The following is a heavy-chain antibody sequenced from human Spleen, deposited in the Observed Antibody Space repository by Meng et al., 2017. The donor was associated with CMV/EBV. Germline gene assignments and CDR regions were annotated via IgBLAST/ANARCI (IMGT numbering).Heavy chain of an antibody. D-gene: IGHD2-2*02. Sequence: GGSLRLSCAASGFTFSSYSMNWVRQAPGKGLEWVSSISSSSSYIYYADSVKGRFTISRDNAKNSLYLQMNSLRSDDTAIYYCARHCSSSGCHSEYDALDVWGQGTLVTVSS. CDR2: ISSSSSYI. CDR1: GFTFSSYS. J-gene: IGHJ3*01. V-gene: IGHV3-21*04. CDR3: ARHCSSSGCHSEYDALDV.